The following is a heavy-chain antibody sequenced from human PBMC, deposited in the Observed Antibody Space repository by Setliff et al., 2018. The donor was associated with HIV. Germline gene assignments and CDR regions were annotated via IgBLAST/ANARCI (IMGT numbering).Heavy chain of an antibody. Sequence: SETLSLTCTVSGGSISSYYWSWIRQPPGKGLEWIGHTYIGSTNYNPSLKSRVTISADTSKNQFSLKLSSVTAADTAVYYCAKTYSSSWYSSHLWVDYWGQGTLVTVSS. CDR1: GGSISSYY. V-gene: IGHV4-4*08. CDR3: AKTYSSSWYSSHLWVDY. D-gene: IGHD6-13*01. J-gene: IGHJ4*02. CDR2: TYIGST.